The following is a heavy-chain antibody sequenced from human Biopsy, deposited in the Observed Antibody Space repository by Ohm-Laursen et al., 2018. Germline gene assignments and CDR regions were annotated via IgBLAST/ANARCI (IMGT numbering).Heavy chain of an antibody. D-gene: IGHD2/OR15-2a*01. CDR1: GGSISSDY. V-gene: IGHV4-59*01. Sequence: TLSLTCTVSGGSISSDYWSWIRQTPGKGLEWIGYIYYSGSTSYNPSLKSRVTISVDTSKNQFSLRLNSVTAADTAVYYCARATNSTGWPYYYFYGMGVWGQGTTVTVSS. CDR2: IYYSGST. J-gene: IGHJ6*02. CDR3: ARATNSTGWPYYYFYGMGV.